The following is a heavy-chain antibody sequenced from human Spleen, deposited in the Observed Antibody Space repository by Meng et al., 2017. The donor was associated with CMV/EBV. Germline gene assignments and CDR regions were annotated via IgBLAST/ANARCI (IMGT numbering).Heavy chain of an antibody. CDR1: GYTFTGYY. CDR3: ARSPRTISNNWFDP. J-gene: IGHJ5*02. D-gene: IGHD3-3*01. Sequence: ASVKVSCKASGYTFTGYYMHWVRQAPGQGLEWMGWINPNSGSTNYAQKFQGRVTMTRDTSISTAYMELSRLRSDDTAVYYCARSPRTISNNWFDPWGQGTLVTVSS. CDR2: INPNSGST. V-gene: IGHV1-2*02.